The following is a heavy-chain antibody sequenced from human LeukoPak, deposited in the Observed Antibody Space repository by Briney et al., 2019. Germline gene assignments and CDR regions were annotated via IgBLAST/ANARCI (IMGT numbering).Heavy chain of an antibody. CDR2: TYYRSKWYN. CDR3: ARADGYNWGPYYYYGMDV. D-gene: IGHD5-24*01. V-gene: IGHV6-1*01. CDR1: GDSVSSNSAA. Sequence: SQTLSLTCAISGDSVSSNSAAWNWIRQSPSRGLEWLGRTYYRSKWYNDYAVSVKSRITINPDTSKNQFSLQLNSVTPEDTAVYYCARADGYNWGPYYYYGMDVWGQGTTVTVSS. J-gene: IGHJ6*02.